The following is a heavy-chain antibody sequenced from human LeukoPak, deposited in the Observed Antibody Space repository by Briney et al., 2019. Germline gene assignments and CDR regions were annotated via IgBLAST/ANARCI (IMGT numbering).Heavy chain of an antibody. J-gene: IGHJ4*02. CDR1: GFTFSSYA. CDR3: ARALGYNWNGGDF. Sequence: PGGSLRLSCAASGFTFSSYAMSWVRQAPGKGLEWVSSISDSGGATHYADSVKGRFTISRDNSKNTLFLQVNCLRAEDTAVYYCARALGYNWNGGDFGAQGPLVPVSS. CDR2: ISDSGGAT. V-gene: IGHV3-23*01. D-gene: IGHD1-1*01.